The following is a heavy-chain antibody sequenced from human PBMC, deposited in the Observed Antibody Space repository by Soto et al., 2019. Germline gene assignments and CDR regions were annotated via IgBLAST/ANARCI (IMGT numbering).Heavy chain of an antibody. Sequence: SETLSLTCTVSGGSIRSYYWSWIRQPPGKGLEWIGYIYYSGSTKYNPSLKSRVTISVDSSKNQFSLKLDSVTAADTAVYYCARGRGRIFDYWGQGTLVTVSS. CDR1: GGSIRSYY. D-gene: IGHD3-10*01. V-gene: IGHV4-59*12. CDR3: ARGRGRIFDY. CDR2: IYYSGST. J-gene: IGHJ4*02.